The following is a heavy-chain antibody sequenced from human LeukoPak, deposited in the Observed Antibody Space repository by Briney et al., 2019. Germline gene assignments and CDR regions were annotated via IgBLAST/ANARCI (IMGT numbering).Heavy chain of an antibody. V-gene: IGHV7-4-1*02. CDR3: ARLYGAFDY. CDR1: GYTFTHYA. CDR2: INTNTGNS. Sequence: ASVKVSCKASGYTFTHYAMNWVRQAPGQGLEWMGWINTNTGNSTCAQGFTGRSVFSLDTSVSTAYLQISSLEAEDTAIYYCARLYGAFDYWGQGTLVTVSS. D-gene: IGHD2-2*02. J-gene: IGHJ4*02.